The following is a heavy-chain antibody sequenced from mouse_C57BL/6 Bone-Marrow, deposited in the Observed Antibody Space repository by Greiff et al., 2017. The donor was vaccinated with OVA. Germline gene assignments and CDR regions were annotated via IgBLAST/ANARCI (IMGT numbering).Heavy chain of an antibody. J-gene: IGHJ3*01. V-gene: IGHV2-9-1*01. CDR2: IWTGGGT. Sequence: QVQLKESGPGLVAPSQSLSITCTVSGFSLTSYAISWVRQPPGKGLECLGVIWTGGGTNYNSALKSRLSISKDNSKSQVFLKMNSLQTDDTARYYCARKGYGSSYAYWGQGTLVTVSA. CDR3: ARKGYGSSYAY. CDR1: GFSLTSYA. D-gene: IGHD1-1*01.